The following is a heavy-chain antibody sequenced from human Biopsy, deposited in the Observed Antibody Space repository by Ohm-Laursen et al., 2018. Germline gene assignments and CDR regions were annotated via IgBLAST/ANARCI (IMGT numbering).Heavy chain of an antibody. CDR2: INQAGTT. J-gene: IGHJ4*02. CDR3: GNEVHGRDY. V-gene: IGHV4-34*08. Sequence: SETLSLICAVFGKTFSDYQWSWIRQPPGKGLEWIGQINQAGTTNYNPSLKSRVSISADASKYEFSLRLTSVTAADTAVYLCGNEVHGRDYWGLGAQVTVSS. CDR1: GKTFSDYQ. D-gene: IGHD2-15*01.